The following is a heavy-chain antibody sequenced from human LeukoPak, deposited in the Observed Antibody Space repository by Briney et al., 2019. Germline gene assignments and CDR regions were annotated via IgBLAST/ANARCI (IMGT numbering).Heavy chain of an antibody. CDR2: INHSGST. J-gene: IGHJ4*02. D-gene: IGHD1-1*01. CDR1: GGSFSGYY. Sequence: PSETLSLTCAVYGGSFSGYYWSWIRQPPGEGLEWIGEINHSGSTNYNPSLKSRVTISVDTSKNQFSLKLSSVTAADTAVYYCARVLRRTVDYWGQGTLVTVSS. CDR3: ARVLRRTVDY. V-gene: IGHV4-34*01.